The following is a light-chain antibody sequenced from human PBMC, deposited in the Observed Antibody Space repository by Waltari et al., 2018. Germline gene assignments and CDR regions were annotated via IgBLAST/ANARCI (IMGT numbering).Light chain of an antibody. Sequence: EIVMTQSPATLSVSPGERATLSCRASQSVSTNLAWYQQKPGQAPRLLSYGASTRATGIPARFSGSGSGTEFTLTVSSLQSEDFGVYYCQQYNNWPITFGQGTRLEIK. CDR2: GAS. CDR1: QSVSTN. J-gene: IGKJ5*01. CDR3: QQYNNWPIT. V-gene: IGKV3-15*01.